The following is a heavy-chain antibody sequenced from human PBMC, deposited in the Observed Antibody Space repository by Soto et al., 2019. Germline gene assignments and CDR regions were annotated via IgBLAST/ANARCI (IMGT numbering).Heavy chain of an antibody. J-gene: IGHJ4*02. CDR2: IYYSGST. CDR3: ATDYYDGSDY. D-gene: IGHD3-22*01. V-gene: IGHV4-30-4*01. CDR1: GGSISSGAYY. Sequence: SETLSLTCTVSGGSISSGAYYWSCIRQPPGKGLEWIGCIYYSGSTYYNPSLRRRATLSEDTTKNQYSLMLSSVTAADTAVYSCATDYYDGSDYRGPGALVHVSS.